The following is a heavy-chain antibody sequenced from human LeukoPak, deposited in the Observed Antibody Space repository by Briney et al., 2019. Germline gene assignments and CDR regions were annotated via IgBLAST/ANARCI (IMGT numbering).Heavy chain of an antibody. CDR1: GFTFSAFA. CDR2: INSNGGSINWGSR. J-gene: IGHJ4*02. D-gene: IGHD3-22*01. CDR3: VKGSSYYYDSSGYYFEY. V-gene: IGHV3-64D*06. Sequence: PGGSLRLSCSASGFTFSAFAMHWVRQAPGKGLESISTINSNGGSINWGSRYYADSVKGRFTISRDNSKNTLYLQMSSLRAENTSVYYCVKGSSYYYDSSGYYFEYWGQGTLVTVSS.